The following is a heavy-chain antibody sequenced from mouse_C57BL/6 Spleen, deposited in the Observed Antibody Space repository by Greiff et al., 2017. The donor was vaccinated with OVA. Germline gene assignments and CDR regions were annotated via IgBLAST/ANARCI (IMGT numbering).Heavy chain of an antibody. D-gene: IGHD1-1*01. CDR1: GYTFTSYW. V-gene: IGHV1-64*01. Sequence: QVQLQQPGAELVKPGASVKLSCKASGYTFTSYWMHWVKQRPGPGLEWIGMIHPNSGSTNYNEKLKSKATLTVDKSSNTAYMQLSSLTSKASAVYYCAKSDNYYGSSYDYWGQGTTLTVSS. CDR3: AKSDNYYGSSYDY. CDR2: IHPNSGST. J-gene: IGHJ2*01.